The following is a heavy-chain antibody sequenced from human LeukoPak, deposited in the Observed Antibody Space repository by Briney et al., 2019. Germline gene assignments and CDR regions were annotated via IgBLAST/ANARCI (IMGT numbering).Heavy chain of an antibody. D-gene: IGHD3-10*02. CDR1: GFTFSSYA. V-gene: IGHV3-21*01. J-gene: IGHJ6*04. CDR2: ITSSGTYT. CDR3: AELGITMIGGV. Sequence: PGGSLRLSCAASGFTFSSYAMHWVRQAPGKAMEWVSSITSSGTYTFYADSVKGRFTISRDNAKNSLYLQMNSLRAEDTAVYYCAELGITMIGGVWGKGTTVTISS.